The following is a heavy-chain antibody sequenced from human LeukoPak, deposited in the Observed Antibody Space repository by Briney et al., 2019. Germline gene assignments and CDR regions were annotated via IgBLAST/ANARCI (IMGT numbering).Heavy chain of an antibody. D-gene: IGHD2-15*01. Sequence: ASVKVSCKASGYTFTGYYMHWVRQAPGQGLEWMGWINPNSGGTNYAQKFQGRVTTTRDTSISTAYMELSRLRSDDTAVYYCARDCSGGSCYSGYDYWGQGTLVTVSS. CDR3: ARDCSGGSCYSGYDY. CDR2: INPNSGGT. CDR1: GYTFTGYY. V-gene: IGHV1-2*02. J-gene: IGHJ4*02.